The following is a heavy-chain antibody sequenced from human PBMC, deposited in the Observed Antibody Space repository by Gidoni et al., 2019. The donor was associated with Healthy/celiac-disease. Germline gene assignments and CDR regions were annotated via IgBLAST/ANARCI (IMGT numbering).Heavy chain of an antibody. Sequence: EVQLVESGRGFIQSGGSLRVSCAAPWFTVSSNYMSWVRQAPGKGLEWVSVIYSGGSTYYADSVKGRFTISRDNSKNTLYLQMNSLRAEDTAVYYCARTYSGYDYAFDYWGQGTLVTVSS. D-gene: IGHD5-12*01. CDR2: IYSGGST. V-gene: IGHV3-53*01. CDR3: ARTYSGYDYAFDY. J-gene: IGHJ4*02. CDR1: WFTVSSNY.